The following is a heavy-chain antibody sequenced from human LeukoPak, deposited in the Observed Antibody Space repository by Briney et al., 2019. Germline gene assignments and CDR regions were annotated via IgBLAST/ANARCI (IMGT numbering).Heavy chain of an antibody. CDR3: AKDGSGSYSIFDY. CDR1: GFTFSSYA. D-gene: IGHD1-26*01. J-gene: IGHJ4*02. Sequence: GGSLRLSCSASGFTFSSYAMSWVRQAPGKGLEWVSGMSGSSGSKYYADSVKGRFTISRDNSKNTLYLQMNSLRVEDTAVYYCAKDGSGSYSIFDYWGQGTLVTVSS. V-gene: IGHV3-23*01. CDR2: MSGSSGSK.